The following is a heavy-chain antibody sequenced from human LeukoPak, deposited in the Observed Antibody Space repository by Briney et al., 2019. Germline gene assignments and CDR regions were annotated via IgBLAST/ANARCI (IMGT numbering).Heavy chain of an antibody. D-gene: IGHD4-17*01. CDR2: IYYSGST. CDR3: ARGGGDYGDYPAAFDI. Sequence: SETLSLTCTVSVGSISSGDYYWSWIRQPPGTGLEWIGYIYYSGSTYYHPSLKSLVPISLDTSKNQFSLKLSSVTAADTAVYYCARGGGDYGDYPAAFDIWGQGTMVTVSS. CDR1: VGSISSGDYY. J-gene: IGHJ3*02. V-gene: IGHV4-30-4*08.